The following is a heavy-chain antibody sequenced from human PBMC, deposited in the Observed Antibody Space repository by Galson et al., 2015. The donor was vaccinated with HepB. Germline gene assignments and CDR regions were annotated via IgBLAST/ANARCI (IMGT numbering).Heavy chain of an antibody. J-gene: IGHJ4*02. Sequence: QSGAEVKKPGESLKISCKGSGYTFANYWIGWVRQMPGKGLEWMGIIYPGDSDTRYSPSFQGQVTVSADKSINTAYLQWSSLKASDTAIYYCARHGDKYGDHGGYWGQGTLVTVSS. D-gene: IGHD4-17*01. V-gene: IGHV5-51*01. CDR2: IYPGDSDT. CDR1: GYTFANYW. CDR3: ARHGDKYGDHGGY.